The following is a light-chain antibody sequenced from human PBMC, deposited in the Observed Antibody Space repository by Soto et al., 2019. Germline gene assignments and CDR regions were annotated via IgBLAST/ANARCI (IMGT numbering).Light chain of an antibody. CDR2: EVT. Sequence: QSALTQPASVSGSPGHSITISCTGTSHDVGGYNYVSWYQHHPGKVPKLLIYEVTNRPSGVSDRFSGSKSGNTASLTISGLQAEDEADYYCNSYTSSSTCVFGTGTKLTVL. V-gene: IGLV2-14*01. J-gene: IGLJ1*01. CDR1: SHDVGGYNY. CDR3: NSYTSSSTCV.